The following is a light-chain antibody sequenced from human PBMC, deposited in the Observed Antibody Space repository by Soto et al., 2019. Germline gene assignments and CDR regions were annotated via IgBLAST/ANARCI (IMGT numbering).Light chain of an antibody. V-gene: IGLV2-23*01. J-gene: IGLJ7*01. CDR2: EGS. CDR3: CSYAGSSTAV. Sequence: QSALTQPASVSGSPGQSITISCTGTSSDVGSYNLVSWYQQHPGKAPKLMIYEGSKRPSGFSNRFSGSKSGNTASLTISGLKAEDEADYYCCSYAGSSTAVFGGGTQLTVL. CDR1: SSDVGSYNL.